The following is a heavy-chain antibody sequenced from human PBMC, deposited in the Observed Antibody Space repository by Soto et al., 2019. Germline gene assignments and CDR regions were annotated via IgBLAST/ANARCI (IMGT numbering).Heavy chain of an antibody. D-gene: IGHD3-10*01. CDR3: ATPTPYYYCSDPYGYFDY. V-gene: IGHV3-23*01. Sequence: EVQLLESGGGLVQPEGSLRLSCAASGFTFSSYAMSWVRQAPGKGLEWVSAISGSGGSTYYADSVKGRFTISRDNSKNPLYLPMNNLRAQDTAVYYCATPTPYYYCSDPYGYFDYWGQGTLVTVSS. CDR1: GFTFSSYA. CDR2: ISGSGGST. J-gene: IGHJ4*02.